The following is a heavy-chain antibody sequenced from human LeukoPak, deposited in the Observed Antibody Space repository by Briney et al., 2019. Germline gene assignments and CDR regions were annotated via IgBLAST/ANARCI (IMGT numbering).Heavy chain of an antibody. CDR1: GYTFTSYG. V-gene: IGHV1-18*01. CDR3: ARGILLWFGERSYYFDY. J-gene: IGHJ4*02. D-gene: IGHD3-10*01. CDR2: ISAYNGNT. Sequence: ASVKVSCKASGYTFTSYGISWVRQAPGQGLEWMGWISAYNGNTNFAQKLQGRVTMTTDTSTSTAYMELRSLRSDDTAVYYCARGILLWFGERSYYFDYWGQGTLVTVSS.